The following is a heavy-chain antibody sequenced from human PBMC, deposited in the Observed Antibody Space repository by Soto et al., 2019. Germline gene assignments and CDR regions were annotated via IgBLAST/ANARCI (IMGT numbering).Heavy chain of an antibody. D-gene: IGHD3-10*01. CDR1: GFTVSNNY. J-gene: IGHJ4*02. CDR2: IYSGGYT. CDR3: ATPRGGGRY. Sequence: EVQLVESGGGLIQPGGSLRLSCAVSGFTVSNNYMSWVRQAPGKGLEGVSVIYSGGYTAYGDSVKGRFTISRDNSKNTLYRQRNSRGAPARGVYCGATPRGGGRYWGQGTLVTVSS. V-gene: IGHV3-53*01.